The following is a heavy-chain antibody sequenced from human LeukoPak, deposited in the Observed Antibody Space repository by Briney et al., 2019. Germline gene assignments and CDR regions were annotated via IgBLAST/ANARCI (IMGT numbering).Heavy chain of an antibody. D-gene: IGHD4-17*01. CDR2: ISSSSSYI. J-gene: IGHJ4*02. CDR3: ARDENDYGDPLDY. V-gene: IGHV3-21*01. CDR1: GFTFSSYY. Sequence: PGGSLRLSCAASGFTFSSYYMNWVRQAPGKGLEWVSSISSSSSYIYYADSVKGRFTISRDNAKNSLYLQMNSLRAEDTAVYYCARDENDYGDPLDYWGQGTLVTVSS.